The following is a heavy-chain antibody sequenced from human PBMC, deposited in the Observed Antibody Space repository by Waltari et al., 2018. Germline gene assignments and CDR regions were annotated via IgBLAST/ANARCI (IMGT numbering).Heavy chain of an antibody. V-gene: IGHV4-61*09. D-gene: IGHD1-26*01. Sequence: QVQLQESGPGLVKPSQTLSLTCRVSGGSIRTGSYYCSWVRQPAGKGLEWIGYIYTSGSTNYNPSLRSRATISVDMSTNQFSLKLTSVTAADTAVYYCARRGATLSAFEFWGQGTMVTVSS. CDR2: IYTSGST. CDR1: GGSIRTGSYY. J-gene: IGHJ3*01. CDR3: ARRGATLSAFEF.